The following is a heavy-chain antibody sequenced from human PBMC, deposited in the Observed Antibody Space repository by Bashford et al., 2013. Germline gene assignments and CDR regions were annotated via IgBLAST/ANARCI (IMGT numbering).Heavy chain of an antibody. D-gene: IGHD3-3*01. Sequence: SGSVKVSCKASGYTFTSYYMHWVRQAPGQGLEWMGIXNPSGGSTSYAQKFQGRVTMTRDTSTSTVYMELSSLRSEDTAVYYCARDRDGIRFLECPDYWGQGTLVTVSS. CDR3: ARDRDGIRFLECPDY. J-gene: IGHJ4*02. V-gene: IGHV1-46*01. CDR1: GYTFTSYY. CDR2: XNPSGGST.